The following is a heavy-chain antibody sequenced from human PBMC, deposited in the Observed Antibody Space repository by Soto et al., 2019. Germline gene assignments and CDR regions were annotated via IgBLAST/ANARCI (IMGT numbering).Heavy chain of an antibody. CDR3: ALGRAAAAYYYYYYMDV. D-gene: IGHD6-13*01. CDR1: GGSISSYY. V-gene: IGHV4-59*06. J-gene: IGHJ6*03. CDR2: IYYSGST. Sequence: SETLSLTCTVSGGSISSYYWSWIRQPPGKGLEWIGYIYYSGSTYYNPSLKSRVTISVDTSKNQFSLKLSSVTAADTAVYYCALGRAAAAYYYYYYMDVWGKGTTVTVSS.